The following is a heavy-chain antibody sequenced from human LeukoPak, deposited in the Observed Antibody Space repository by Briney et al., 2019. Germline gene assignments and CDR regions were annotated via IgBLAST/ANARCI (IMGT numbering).Heavy chain of an antibody. CDR1: GFTFSSYA. J-gene: IGHJ4*02. V-gene: IGHV3-23*01. Sequence: GGSLRLSCAASGFTFSSYAMSWVRQAPGKGLEWVSAISGSGGSTYYADSVKGRFTISGDNSKNTLYLQMNSLRAEDTAVYYCAKVMSYHGSGSYPFDYWGQGTLVTVSS. D-gene: IGHD3-10*01. CDR2: ISGSGGST. CDR3: AKVMSYHGSGSYPFDY.